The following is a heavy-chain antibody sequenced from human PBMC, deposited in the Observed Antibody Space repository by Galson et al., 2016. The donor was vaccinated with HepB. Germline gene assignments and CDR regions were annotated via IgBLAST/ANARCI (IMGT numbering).Heavy chain of an antibody. CDR1: GSNFSKYW. CDR2: IYPGDSDT. CDR3: ARHFDCSTTSCYLDF. V-gene: IGHV5-51*01. Sequence: QSGAEVKKPGESLKISCKGSGSNFSKYWIGWVRQMPGGGLEWMAIIYPGDSDTRYSPSFQGQVTISADKSISTAYLQWNSLRASDTATYYCARHFDCSTTSCYLDFWGQGTLVTVSS. J-gene: IGHJ4*02. D-gene: IGHD2-2*01.